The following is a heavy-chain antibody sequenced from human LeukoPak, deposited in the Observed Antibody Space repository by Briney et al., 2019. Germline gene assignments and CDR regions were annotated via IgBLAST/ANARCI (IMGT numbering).Heavy chain of an antibody. CDR3: ATQRRPPMVRGVIIPYYYYYYMDV. V-gene: IGHV1-24*01. Sequence: ASVKVSCKVSGYTLTELSMHWVRQAPGKGLEWMGGFDPGDGETIYAQKFQGRVTMTEDTSTDTAYMELSSLRSEDTAVYYCATQRRPPMVRGVIIPYYYYYYMDVWGKGTTVTVSS. J-gene: IGHJ6*03. CDR2: FDPGDGET. CDR1: GYTLTELS. D-gene: IGHD3-10*01.